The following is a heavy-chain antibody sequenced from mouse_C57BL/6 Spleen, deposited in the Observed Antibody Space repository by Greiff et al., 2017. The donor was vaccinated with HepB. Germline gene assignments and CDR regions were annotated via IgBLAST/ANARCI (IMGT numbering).Heavy chain of an antibody. Sequence: EVHLVESGGGLVKPGGSLKLSCAASGFTFRDYGMHWVRQAPEKGLEWVAYISSGSSTIYYADTVKGRFTISRDNAKNTLFLQMTSLRSEDTAMYYCARNLYYDAYYFDYWGQGTTLTVSS. CDR2: ISSGSSTI. CDR3: ARNLYYDAYYFDY. J-gene: IGHJ2*01. D-gene: IGHD2-4*01. CDR1: GFTFRDYG. V-gene: IGHV5-17*01.